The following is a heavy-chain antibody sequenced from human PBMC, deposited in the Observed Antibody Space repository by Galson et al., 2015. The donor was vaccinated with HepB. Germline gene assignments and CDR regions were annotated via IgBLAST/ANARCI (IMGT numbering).Heavy chain of an antibody. J-gene: IGHJ4*01. D-gene: IGHD3-10*01. CDR3: VRNSGGRYGKFEY. CDR2: ISYSGTS. Sequence: LSLTCVVSGSSISTTDWWGWIRQPPGKGPEWIGYISYSGTSYYNPSLQSRVTMSVDTSKNQFSLKLTSVTAVDTAVYYCVRNSGGRYGKFEYWGQGTQVTVSS. V-gene: IGHV4-28*01. CDR1: GSSISTTDW.